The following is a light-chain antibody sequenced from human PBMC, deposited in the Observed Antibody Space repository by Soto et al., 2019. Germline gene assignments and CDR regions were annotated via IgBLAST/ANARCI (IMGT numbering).Light chain of an antibody. V-gene: IGLV1-44*01. Sequence: VLTQPPSVSGTPGQTVTISCSGSTSNIGSNPVNWYQQLPGTAPRLLISTNNQRPSGVPDRFSGSRSGTSASLAISGLQSEDEADYYCAAWDDRLNGPSYVFGTGTKVNVL. CDR3: AAWDDRLNGPSYV. CDR2: TNN. J-gene: IGLJ1*01. CDR1: TSNIGSNP.